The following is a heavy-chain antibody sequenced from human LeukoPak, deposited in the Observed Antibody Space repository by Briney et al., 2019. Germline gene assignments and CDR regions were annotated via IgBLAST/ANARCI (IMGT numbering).Heavy chain of an antibody. CDR3: ARPLLRYFDLLPAY. CDR1: GYTFTSYY. V-gene: IGHV1-46*01. Sequence: GASVKVSCTASGYTFTSYYMHWVRQPPGQGLEWMGIINPSGGSTSYAQKFQGRVTMTRDTSTSTVYMELSSLRSEDTAVYYCARPLLRYFDLLPAYWGQGTLVTVST. J-gene: IGHJ4*02. CDR2: INPSGGST. D-gene: IGHD3-9*01.